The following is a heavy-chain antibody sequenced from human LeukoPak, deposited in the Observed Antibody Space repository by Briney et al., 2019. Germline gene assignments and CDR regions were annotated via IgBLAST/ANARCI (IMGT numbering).Heavy chain of an antibody. CDR2: IWNDGSNK. J-gene: IGHJ5*02. CDR3: ARSVGGGVTGTGDWFDP. D-gene: IGHD6-19*01. V-gene: IGHV3-33*01. Sequence: GGSLRLSCAASGFSFSSYGMHWVRQAPGKGLEWVAVIWNDGSNKKYADSVKGRFTISRDDSENTLYLHMNSLRAEDTAVYYCARSVGGGVTGTGDWFDPWGQGTLVTVSS. CDR1: GFSFSSYG.